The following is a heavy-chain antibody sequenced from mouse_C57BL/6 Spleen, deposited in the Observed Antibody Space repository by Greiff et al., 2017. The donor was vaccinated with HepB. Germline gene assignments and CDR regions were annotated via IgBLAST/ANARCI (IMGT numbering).Heavy chain of an antibody. CDR2: ISYDGSN. J-gene: IGHJ2*01. V-gene: IGHV3-6*01. D-gene: IGHD1-1*01. CDR1: GYSITSGYY. CDR3: ARGDYGSSYDYFDY. Sequence: EVKLMDSGPGLVKPSQSLSLTCSVTGYSITSGYYWNWIRQFPGNKLEWMGYISYDGSNNYNPSLKNRISITRDTSKNQFFLKLNSVTTEDTATYYCARGDYGSSYDYFDYWGQGTTLTVSS.